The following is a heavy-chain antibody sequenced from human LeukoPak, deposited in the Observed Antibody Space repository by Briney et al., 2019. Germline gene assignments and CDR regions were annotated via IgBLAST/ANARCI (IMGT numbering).Heavy chain of an antibody. D-gene: IGHD3-22*01. CDR2: IDASGSYI. CDR3: AKKYDTTGYYSKQH. CDR1: GFTFSKFA. Sequence: GGSLRLSCAASGFTFSKFAMSWVRQAPGKGLEWISAIDASGSYIYYSDSFRGRFSASRDNSENTLYLHMNSLEAEDTAVYYCAKKYDTTGYYSKQHWGQGTLVTVSS. V-gene: IGHV3-23*01. J-gene: IGHJ4*02.